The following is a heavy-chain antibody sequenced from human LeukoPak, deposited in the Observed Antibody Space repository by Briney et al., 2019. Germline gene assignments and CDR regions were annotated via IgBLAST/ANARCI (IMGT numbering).Heavy chain of an antibody. CDR1: GFTFSSYS. J-gene: IGHJ4*02. CDR3: AKDIGSGSRTTYFDY. CDR2: IGHTGSIT. D-gene: IGHD1-26*01. Sequence: GGSLRLSCAGSGFTFSSYSMNWVRHAPGKGLEWVSYIGHTGSITDYADSVKGRFTISRDNAKNSLYLQMNSLRAEDTALYYCAKDIGSGSRTTYFDYWGQGTLVTVSS. V-gene: IGHV3-48*04.